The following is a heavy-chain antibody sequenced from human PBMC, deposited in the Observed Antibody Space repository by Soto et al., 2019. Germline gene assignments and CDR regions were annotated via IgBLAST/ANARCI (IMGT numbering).Heavy chain of an antibody. CDR3: ARASSGWSSYYYYGMDV. CDR2: ISSSSSYI. CDR1: GFTFSSYS. V-gene: IGHV3-21*01. Sequence: PGGSLRLSCAASGFTFSSYSMNRVRQAPGKGLEWVSSISSSSSYIYYADSVKGRFTISRDNAKNSLYLQMNSLRAEDTAVYYCARASSGWSSYYYYGMDVWGQGTTVTVSS. D-gene: IGHD6-19*01. J-gene: IGHJ6*02.